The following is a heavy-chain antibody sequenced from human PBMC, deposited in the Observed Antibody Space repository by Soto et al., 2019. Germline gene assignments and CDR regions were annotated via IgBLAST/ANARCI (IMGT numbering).Heavy chain of an antibody. CDR1: GGTFSSYA. Sequence: QVQLVQSGAEVKKPGSSVKVSCKASGGTFSSYAISWVRQAPGQGLEWMGGIIPIFGTASYAQKFQGRVTITADESTSTAYMELSSMRTEDTAVYYCARMTRSAWLSFDYWGQGTLVTVSS. CDR3: ARMTRSAWLSFDY. D-gene: IGHD6-19*01. V-gene: IGHV1-69*12. CDR2: IIPIFGTA. J-gene: IGHJ4*02.